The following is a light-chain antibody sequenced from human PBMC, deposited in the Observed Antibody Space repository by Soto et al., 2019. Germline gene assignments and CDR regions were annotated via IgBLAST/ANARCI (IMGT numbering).Light chain of an antibody. V-gene: IGKV3-20*01. CDR3: QQYGSSPLT. J-gene: IGKJ1*01. CDR1: QSVRSSY. Sequence: EMVLTQSPGTLSLSPGERATLSCRASQSVRSSYLAWYQQKPGQAPRLLIYGASSRATGIPDRFSGSGSGTDFTLTISRLEPEDFAVYYCQQYGSSPLTFGQGTKVQL. CDR2: GAS.